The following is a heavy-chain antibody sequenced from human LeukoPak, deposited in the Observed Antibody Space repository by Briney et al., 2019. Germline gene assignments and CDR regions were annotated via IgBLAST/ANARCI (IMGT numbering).Heavy chain of an antibody. J-gene: IGHJ4*02. D-gene: IGHD1-20*01. V-gene: IGHV3-30*02. CDR2: IHVDANEI. CDR1: GFTFSDEG. Sequence: GGSLRLSCAASGFTFSDEGMHWVRQAPGKGLEWVSFIHVDANEIYYADSVKGRFTISRDSSKNTLHLQMNSLRPDDTAVYYCAKDLGGYNWNPAVYWGQGTLVTVSS. CDR3: AKDLGGYNWNPAVY.